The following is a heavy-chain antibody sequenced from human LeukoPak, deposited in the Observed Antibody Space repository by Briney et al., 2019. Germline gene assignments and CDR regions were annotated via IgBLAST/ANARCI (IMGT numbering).Heavy chain of an antibody. V-gene: IGHV4-30-4*01. Sequence: SQTLSLTCTVSGGSISSGDYYWSWIRQPPGKGLEWIGYIYYSATTYYNPSLKSRVTISVDTSKNQFSLKLSSVTAADTAVYYCARVAYDILTGYYQSLYYFDYWGQGTLVTVSS. J-gene: IGHJ4*02. D-gene: IGHD3-9*01. CDR3: ARVAYDILTGYYQSLYYFDY. CDR1: GGSISSGDYY. CDR2: IYYSATT.